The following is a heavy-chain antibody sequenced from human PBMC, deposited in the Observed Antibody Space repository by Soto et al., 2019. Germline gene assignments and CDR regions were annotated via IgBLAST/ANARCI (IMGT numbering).Heavy chain of an antibody. CDR2: IYYSGST. CDR1: GGSISSSSYY. Sequence: SETLSLTCTVSGGSISSSSYYWGWIRQPPGKGLEWIGSIYYSGSTYYNPSLKSRVTISVDTSKNQFSLKLSSVTAADTAVYYCARSDIVATIPFDYWGQGTLVTVSS. CDR3: ARSDIVATIPFDY. J-gene: IGHJ4*02. D-gene: IGHD5-12*01. V-gene: IGHV4-39*01.